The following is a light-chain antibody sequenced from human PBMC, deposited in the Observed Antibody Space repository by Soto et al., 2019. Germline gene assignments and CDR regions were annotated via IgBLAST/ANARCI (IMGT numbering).Light chain of an antibody. CDR2: DAS. Sequence: DIQMTQSPSTLSASVGDRVTITCRASRSISDWLAWYQQKPGKAPELLILDASSLKSGVPSRFSGSGSGTEFPLTISRLQPDDVATYYCLQYSSHSWTFGQGTKVESK. CDR3: LQYSSHSWT. CDR1: RSISDW. J-gene: IGKJ1*01. V-gene: IGKV1-5*01.